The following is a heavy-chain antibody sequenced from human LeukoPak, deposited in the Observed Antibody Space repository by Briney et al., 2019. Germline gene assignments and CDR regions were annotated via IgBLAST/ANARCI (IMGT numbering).Heavy chain of an antibody. Sequence: ASVKVSCKASGYTFTTYAMHWVRQAPGQRLEWMGWINAGNGNTKYSQKFQGRVTITRDTSASTAYMELSSLRSEDTAVYYCASRREYCSTTSCSATFDIWGRGTMVTVSS. V-gene: IGHV1-3*01. CDR2: INAGNGNT. CDR3: ASRREYCSTTSCSATFDI. CDR1: GYTFTTYA. D-gene: IGHD2-2*01. J-gene: IGHJ3*02.